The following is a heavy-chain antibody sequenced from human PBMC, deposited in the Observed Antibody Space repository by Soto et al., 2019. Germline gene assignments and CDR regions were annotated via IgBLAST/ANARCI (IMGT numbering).Heavy chain of an antibody. Sequence: GGSLRLSCAASGFTFTSYAISWVRQAPGKGLEWVSAISGSGGSTYYADSVKGRVTISRDNSKNTLYLQMNSLRAADTAVYYCASGAGGAVGGVLWGHGTMVTVSS. CDR2: ISGSGGST. J-gene: IGHJ4*03. CDR3: ASGAGGAVGGVL. CDR1: GFTFTSYA. V-gene: IGHV3-23*01. D-gene: IGHD3-16*01.